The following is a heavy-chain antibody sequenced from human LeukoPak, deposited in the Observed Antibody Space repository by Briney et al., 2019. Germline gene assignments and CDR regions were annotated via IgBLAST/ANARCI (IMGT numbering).Heavy chain of an antibody. J-gene: IGHJ6*02. CDR3: ARGGSSWTYYYYGMDV. D-gene: IGHD6-13*01. V-gene: IGHV4-59*08. CDR2: IYYSGST. CDR1: GGSISSYY. Sequence: PSETLSLTCTVSGGSISSYYWSWIRQPPGKGLEWIGYIYYSGSTNYNPSLKSRVTISVDTSKNQFSLKLSSVTAADTAVYYCARGGSSWTYYYYGMDVWGQGTTVTVSS.